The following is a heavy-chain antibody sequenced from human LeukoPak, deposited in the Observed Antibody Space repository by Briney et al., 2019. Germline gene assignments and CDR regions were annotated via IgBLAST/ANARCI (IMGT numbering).Heavy chain of an antibody. Sequence: GGSLRLSCAASGFTFSSYSMNWVRQAPGKGLEWVSSISSSSSYIYYADSVKGRFTISRDNAKNSLYLQMNSLRAEDTAVYYCARDLSYFHYYGSGSYIYWGQGTLVTVSS. CDR2: ISSSSSYI. J-gene: IGHJ4*02. CDR1: GFTFSSYS. CDR3: ARDLSYFHYYGSGSYIY. V-gene: IGHV3-21*01. D-gene: IGHD3-10*01.